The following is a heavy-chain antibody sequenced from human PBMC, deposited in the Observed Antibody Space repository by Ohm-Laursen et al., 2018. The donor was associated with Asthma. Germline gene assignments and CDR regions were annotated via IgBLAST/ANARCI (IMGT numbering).Heavy chain of an antibody. J-gene: IGHJ6*02. CDR1: GYTFTGYY. CDR2: INPNSGGT. V-gene: IGHV1-2*04. Sequence: VSSVKVSCKASGYTFTGYYMHWVRQAPGQGLEWMGWINPNSGGTNYAQKFQGWVAMTRDTSISTAYMELSRLRSDDTAVYYCARDSIVVVPAAGYYYYYYGMDVWGQGTTVTVSS. D-gene: IGHD2-2*01. CDR3: ARDSIVVVPAAGYYYYYYGMDV.